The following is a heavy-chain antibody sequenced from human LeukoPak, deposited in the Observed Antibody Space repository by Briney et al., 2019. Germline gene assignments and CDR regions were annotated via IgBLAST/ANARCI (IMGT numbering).Heavy chain of an antibody. D-gene: IGHD3-22*01. CDR2: ISAYVDNT. CDR1: GYTFTKYG. V-gene: IGHV1-18*01. Sequence: ASVKVSCKASGYTFTKYGVSWVRQAPGHGLEWMGWISAYVDNTDYAPKFQGRITVSKDSSTDTEHMELRSLRPDDTAIYYCVKEGYDRGGYFGHWGQGTLVTVSS. CDR3: VKEGYDRGGYFGH. J-gene: IGHJ4*02.